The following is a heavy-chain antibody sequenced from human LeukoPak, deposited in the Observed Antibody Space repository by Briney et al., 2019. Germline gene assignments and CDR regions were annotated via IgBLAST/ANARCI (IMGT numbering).Heavy chain of an antibody. D-gene: IGHD6-19*01. Sequence: PGGSLRLSCMVSGFTLSSYEMGWIRQAPGKGLEWVSSIEYGESTTHYADSVRGRFTISRDNYKNTLYLQLTSLSDDDTAVYFCARNSGWYGISWGQGTLVIVSS. J-gene: IGHJ4*02. CDR2: IEYGESTT. CDR1: GFTLSSYE. V-gene: IGHV3-23*01. CDR3: ARNSGWYGIS.